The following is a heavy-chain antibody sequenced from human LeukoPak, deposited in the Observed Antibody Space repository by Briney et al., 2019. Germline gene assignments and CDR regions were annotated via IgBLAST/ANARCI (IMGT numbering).Heavy chain of an antibody. J-gene: IGHJ3*01. CDR3: ARSNPNKNALDL. CDR2: IKKDGSEE. D-gene: IGHD1-14*01. CDR1: GFTLNSYL. Sequence: GRSLRLSCAASGFTLNSYLMSWVRQAPGRGLEWVANIKKDGSEESYLDSVKGRFTVSRDNAKNSLFLRMNSLRGEDTAVYYCARSNPNKNALDLWGQGTMVTISS. V-gene: IGHV3-7*01.